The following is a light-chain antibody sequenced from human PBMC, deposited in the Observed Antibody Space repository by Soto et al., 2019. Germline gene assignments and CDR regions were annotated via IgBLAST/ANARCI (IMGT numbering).Light chain of an antibody. CDR2: YIS. J-gene: IGKJ5*01. CDR3: RQYGSSGT. Sequence: EIVMTQSPATLSVSPGETASLSCRASQSAGNFLAWYQQKPGQAPRLLIYYISTRATGIPARFSGSGSGTEFTLTISRLEPEDFAVYYCRQYGSSGTFGQGTRLEIK. CDR1: QSAGNF. V-gene: IGKV3D-15*01.